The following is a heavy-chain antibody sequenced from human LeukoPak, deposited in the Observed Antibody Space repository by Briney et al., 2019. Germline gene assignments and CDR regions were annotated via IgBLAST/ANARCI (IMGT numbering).Heavy chain of an antibody. V-gene: IGHV3-21*01. CDR2: ISSSSSYI. D-gene: IGHD3-3*01. CDR3: ARDGVRTYYDFWSGYARGTNYYGMDV. CDR1: GFTFSSYS. J-gene: IGHJ6*02. Sequence: TGGSLRLSCAASGFTFSSYSMNWVRQAPGKGLEWVSSISSSSSYIYYADSVKGRFTISRDNAKNSLYLQMNSLRAEDTAVYYCARDGVRTYYDFWSGYARGTNYYGMDVWGQGTTVTVSS.